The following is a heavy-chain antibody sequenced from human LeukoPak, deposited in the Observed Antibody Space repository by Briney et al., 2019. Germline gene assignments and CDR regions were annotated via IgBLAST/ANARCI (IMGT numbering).Heavy chain of an antibody. V-gene: IGHV4-59*08. CDR1: GGAISSYY. Sequence: SETLSLTCTVSGGAISSYYWSWIGQPPGKGLEWIGYIYYSGSINYNPSLESRVTISVNTSKNQFSRKLSSVTAADTAVYYCASPYYYDSSGYYALGYWGQGTLVTVSS. J-gene: IGHJ4*02. CDR2: IYYSGSI. D-gene: IGHD3-22*01. CDR3: ASPYYYDSSGYYALGY.